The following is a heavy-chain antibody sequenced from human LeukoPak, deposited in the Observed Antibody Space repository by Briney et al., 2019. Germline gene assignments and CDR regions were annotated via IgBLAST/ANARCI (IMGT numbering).Heavy chain of an antibody. Sequence: GGSLRLSCAASGFTVSNNYMNWVRQAPGKGLEWVSLIYSGGDTSYADSVKGRFTVSRDHSKNTLYLQMNSLRAEDTAVYYCAKDRAVVVVIATLDYWGQGTLVTVSS. J-gene: IGHJ4*02. V-gene: IGHV3-66*01. CDR2: IYSGGDT. CDR1: GFTVSNNY. D-gene: IGHD2-21*01. CDR3: AKDRAVVVVIATLDY.